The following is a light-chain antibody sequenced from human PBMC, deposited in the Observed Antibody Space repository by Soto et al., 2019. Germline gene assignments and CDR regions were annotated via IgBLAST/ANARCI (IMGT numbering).Light chain of an antibody. Sequence: SYELTQPPSVSVAPGKTARITCGGNNIGSKSEHWYQQKPGQAPVLVIYYDSDRTSGIPERFSGYNSGNTATLTISRVEAGDEADYYCQVWDSSSDHHVVFGGGTKVTVL. CDR3: QVWDSSSDHHVV. CDR2: YDS. V-gene: IGLV3-21*04. J-gene: IGLJ2*01. CDR1: NIGSKS.